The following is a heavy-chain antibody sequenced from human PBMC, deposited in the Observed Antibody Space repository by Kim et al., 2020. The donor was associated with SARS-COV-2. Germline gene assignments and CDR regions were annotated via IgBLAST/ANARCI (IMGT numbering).Heavy chain of an antibody. Sequence: YTPTPKRPTTISVDTSKNQFSLGLTSVTAADTAMYYCARRAGQLGTPFDYWGQGTLVTVSS. D-gene: IGHD6-13*01. J-gene: IGHJ4*02. CDR3: ARRAGQLGTPFDY. V-gene: IGHV4-59*08.